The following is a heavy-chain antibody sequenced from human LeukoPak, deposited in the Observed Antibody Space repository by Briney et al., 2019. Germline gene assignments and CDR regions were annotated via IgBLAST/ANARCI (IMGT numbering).Heavy chain of an antibody. V-gene: IGHV4-30-2*01. CDR1: GGSISSGGYY. CDR3: ARVAISDSIAARLLNDYYYYMDV. D-gene: IGHD6-6*01. J-gene: IGHJ6*03. CDR2: IYHSGST. Sequence: PSQTLSLTCTVSGGSISSGGYYWSCIRQPPGKGLECIGYIYHSGSTYYNPSLKSRVTISVDRSKNQFSLKLSSVTAADTAVYYCARVAISDSIAARLLNDYYYYMDVWGKGTTVTVSS.